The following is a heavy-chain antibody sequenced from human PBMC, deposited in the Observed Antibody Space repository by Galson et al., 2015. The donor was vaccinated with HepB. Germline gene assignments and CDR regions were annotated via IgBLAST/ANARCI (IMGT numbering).Heavy chain of an antibody. CDR2: INPNSGGT. V-gene: IGHV1-2*02. Sequence: SVKVSCKASGYTFTGYYMHWVRQAPGQGLEWMGWINPNSGGTNYAQKFQGRVTMTRDTSISTAYMELSRLRSDDTAVYYCATFITMVRGVIITELDYWGQGTLVTVSS. CDR1: GYTFTGYY. D-gene: IGHD3-10*01. CDR3: ATFITMVRGVIITELDY. J-gene: IGHJ4*02.